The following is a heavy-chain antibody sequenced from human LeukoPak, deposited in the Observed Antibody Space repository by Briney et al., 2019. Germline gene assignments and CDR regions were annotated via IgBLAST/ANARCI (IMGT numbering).Heavy chain of an antibody. V-gene: IGHV1-2*02. J-gene: IGHJ1*01. CDR3: ARGHLGEYYYDSSGYQH. CDR1: GYTFTGYY. Sequence: ASVKVSCKASGYTFTGYYIHWVRQAPGQGLEWMGWINPDSGGTNYAQKFQGRAAMTRDTSISTAYMELSSLRSEDTAVYYCARGHLGEYYYDSSGYQHWGQGTLVTVSS. D-gene: IGHD3-22*01. CDR2: INPDSGGT.